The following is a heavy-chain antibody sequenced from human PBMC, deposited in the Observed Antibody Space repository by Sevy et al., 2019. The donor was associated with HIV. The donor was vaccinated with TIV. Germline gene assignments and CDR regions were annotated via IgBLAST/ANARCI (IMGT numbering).Heavy chain of an antibody. CDR3: VRGGGRIHDFDY. D-gene: IGHD3-16*01. CDR1: GFTFIDFY. J-gene: IGHJ4*02. Sequence: GGSLRLSCAASGFTFIDFYMSWIRQAPGKGLEWVSYISDSGHIKHYEDSVKGRFLISRDNAHNTVHLQMNSLTAEDTADYYCVRGGGRIHDFDYWGRGTLVTVSS. CDR2: ISDSGHIK. V-gene: IGHV3-11*01.